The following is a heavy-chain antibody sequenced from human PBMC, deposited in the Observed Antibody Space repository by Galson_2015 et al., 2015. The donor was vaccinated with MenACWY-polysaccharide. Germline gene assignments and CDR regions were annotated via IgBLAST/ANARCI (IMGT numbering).Heavy chain of an antibody. CDR3: ARLPYVSGRFGWFDP. V-gene: IGHV4-31*03. D-gene: IGHD3-10*01. J-gene: IGHJ5*02. CDR1: GGSLSGGGYF. Sequence: TLSLTCTVSGGSLSGGGYFWSWLRQHPERGLEWIGYMSYTGVGNHNPSLKSRISISVDASKNQFSLNLYSMTAADSAVYFCARLPYVSGRFGWFDPWGQGTLVTVS. CDR2: MSYTGVG.